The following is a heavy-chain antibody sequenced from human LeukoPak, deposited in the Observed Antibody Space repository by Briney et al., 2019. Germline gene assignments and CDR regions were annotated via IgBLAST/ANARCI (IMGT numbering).Heavy chain of an antibody. CDR3: AREAYYYDSSGYRKFDY. CDR2: IYSSGST. J-gene: IGHJ4*02. V-gene: IGHV4-4*07. Sequence: SETLSLTCTVSGGSISSYYWSWIRQPAGKGVEWIGRIYSSGSTNYNPSLQSRVTTSADTSKNKFCLKLSSVTTADAAVYYCAREAYYYDSSGYRKFDYWGQGTLVTVSS. D-gene: IGHD3-22*01. CDR1: GGSISSYY.